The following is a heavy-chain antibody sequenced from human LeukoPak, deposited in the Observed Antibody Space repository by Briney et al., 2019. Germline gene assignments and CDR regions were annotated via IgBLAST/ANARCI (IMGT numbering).Heavy chain of an antibody. CDR1: GFTFSSYA. V-gene: IGHV3-23*01. CDR3: AKVRTDSGSYRVGRDDAFDI. CDR2: ISGGGDST. J-gene: IGHJ3*02. D-gene: IGHD1-26*01. Sequence: PGGSLRLSCAASGFTFSSYAMSWVRQAPGKGLEWVSGISGGGDSTYYADSVKGRFTISRDNSKNTLYLQMNSLRDEDTAVYYCAKVRTDSGSYRVGRDDAFDIWGQGTMVTVSS.